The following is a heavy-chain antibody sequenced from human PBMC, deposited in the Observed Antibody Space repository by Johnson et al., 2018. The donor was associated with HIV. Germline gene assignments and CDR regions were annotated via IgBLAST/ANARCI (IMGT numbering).Heavy chain of an antibody. CDR2: ISYDGSDK. J-gene: IGHJ3*02. Sequence: QVQLVESGGGVVQPGRSLRLSCAASGFTFNSYALHWVRQAPGKGLEWVAIISYDGSDKYYADSVKGRFTISRDNSKNTLYLQMNSLRAEDTAVYYCAKVAAAMGTDAFDIWGQGTMVTVSS. CDR3: AKVAAAMGTDAFDI. D-gene: IGHD5-18*01. CDR1: GFTFNSYA. V-gene: IGHV3-30-3*01.